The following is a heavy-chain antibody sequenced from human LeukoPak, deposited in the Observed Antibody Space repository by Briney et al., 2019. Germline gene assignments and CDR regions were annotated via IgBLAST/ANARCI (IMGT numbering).Heavy chain of an antibody. V-gene: IGHV1-69*04. D-gene: IGHD6-13*01. Sequence: ASVKVSCKASGGTFGSSAINWVRQAPGQGLEWMGRIIPLLDIANYAQKFQGRVTLTADKSTSTASMELSSLRSEDTAVYYCARDKSIAAAGTVIDYWGQGTLVTVSS. CDR1: GGTFGSSA. CDR2: IIPLLDIA. J-gene: IGHJ4*02. CDR3: ARDKSIAAAGTVIDY.